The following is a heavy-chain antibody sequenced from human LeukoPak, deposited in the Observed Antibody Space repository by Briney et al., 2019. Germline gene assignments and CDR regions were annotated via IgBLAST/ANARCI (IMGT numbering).Heavy chain of an antibody. D-gene: IGHD6-6*01. CDR2: IKQDGSEK. Sequence: GGALRLSCEVSGFSFTPYSMNWVRHAPGKGLEWVANIKQDGSEKYYVGSVKGRFTISGDNAKNSLYLQMDSLRAEDTAVYHCARDGPYSSSSTHPPWGQGTLVTVSS. CDR1: GFSFTPYS. CDR3: ARDGPYSSSSTHPP. J-gene: IGHJ5*02. V-gene: IGHV3-7*03.